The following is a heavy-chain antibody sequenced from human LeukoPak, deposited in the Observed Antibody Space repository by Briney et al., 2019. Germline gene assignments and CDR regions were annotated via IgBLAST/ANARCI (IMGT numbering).Heavy chain of an antibody. CDR2: IIPILGIA. V-gene: IGHV1-69*04. Sequence: SVKVSCKASGGTFSSYAISWVRQAPGQGLEWMGRIIPILGIANYAQEFQGRVTITADKSTSTAYMELSSLRSEDTAVYYCARVYCSSTSCSYYYYSMDVWGQGTTVTVSS. CDR3: ARVYCSSTSCSYYYYSMDV. D-gene: IGHD2-2*01. CDR1: GGTFSSYA. J-gene: IGHJ6*02.